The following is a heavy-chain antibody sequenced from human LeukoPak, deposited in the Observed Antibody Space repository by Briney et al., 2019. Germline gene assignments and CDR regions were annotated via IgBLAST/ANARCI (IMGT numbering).Heavy chain of an antibody. CDR2: ISSSSSYI. CDR1: GFTFSSYS. Sequence: GSLRLSCAASGFTFSSYSMNWVRQAPGKGLEWVSSISSSSSYIYYADSVKGRFTISRDNAKNSLYLQMNSLRAEDTAVYYCAKSRPAIVVVPAAFDYWGQGTLVTVSS. J-gene: IGHJ4*02. D-gene: IGHD2-2*01. V-gene: IGHV3-21*01. CDR3: AKSRPAIVVVPAAFDY.